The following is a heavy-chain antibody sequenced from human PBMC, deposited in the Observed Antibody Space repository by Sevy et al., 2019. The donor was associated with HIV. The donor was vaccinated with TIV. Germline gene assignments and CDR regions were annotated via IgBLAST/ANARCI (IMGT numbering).Heavy chain of an antibody. CDR1: GYTFTSYG. Sequence: ASMKVSCKASGYTFTSYGISWVRQAPGQGLEWMGWISAYNGNTNYAQKLQGRVTMTTDTSTSTAYMELRSLRSDDTAVYYCARDQNSSGWTYYYYMDVWGKGTTVTVSS. CDR3: ARDQNSSGWTYYYYMDV. J-gene: IGHJ6*03. D-gene: IGHD6-19*01. V-gene: IGHV1-18*01. CDR2: ISAYNGNT.